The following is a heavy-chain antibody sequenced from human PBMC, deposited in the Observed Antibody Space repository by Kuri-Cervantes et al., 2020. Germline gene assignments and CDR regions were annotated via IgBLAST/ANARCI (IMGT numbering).Heavy chain of an antibody. Sequence: SETLSLTCTVSGGSISSYYWTWVRQPPGRGLEWIGYIYYRGSTNYNPSLKSRVTISVDKSKNQFSLKLSSVTAADTAVYYCARQDRYFDYWGQGTLVTVSS. CDR2: IYYRGST. J-gene: IGHJ4*01. CDR3: ARQDRYFDY. CDR1: GGSISSYY. V-gene: IGHV4-59*08.